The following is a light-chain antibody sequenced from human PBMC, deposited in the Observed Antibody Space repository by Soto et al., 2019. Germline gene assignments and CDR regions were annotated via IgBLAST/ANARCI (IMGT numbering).Light chain of an antibody. CDR1: SGSVSTNYY. J-gene: IGLJ3*02. CDR3: VLYMGSGISV. Sequence: QAVVTQEPSFSVSPGGTVTLTCGLSSGSVSTNYYPSWYQQTPGQAPRTLIYNTNSRSSGVPDRFSGSILGNKAALTITGAQADDDSDYYCVLYMGSGISVFGGGTKVTVL. V-gene: IGLV8-61*01. CDR2: NTN.